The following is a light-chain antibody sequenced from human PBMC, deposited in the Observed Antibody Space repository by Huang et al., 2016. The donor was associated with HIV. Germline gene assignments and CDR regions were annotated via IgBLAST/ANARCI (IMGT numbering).Light chain of an antibody. J-gene: IGKJ5*01. V-gene: IGKV3-20*01. CDR3: QQYGSSPGT. CDR2: GAS. CDR1: QSVSSSY. Sequence: EIVLTQSPGTVSLSPGERATLSCRASQSVSSSYLAWYQHKPGQAPRLLIYGASSRPTGIPDRFSGSGSGTDFILTISSLESEDFAVYYCQQYGSSPGTFGQGTRLEIK.